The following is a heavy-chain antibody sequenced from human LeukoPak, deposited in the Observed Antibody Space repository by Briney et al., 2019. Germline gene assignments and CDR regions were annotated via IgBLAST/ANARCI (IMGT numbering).Heavy chain of an antibody. CDR2: ISAYNGNT. D-gene: IGHD6-13*01. CDR1: GYTFTSYG. J-gene: IGHJ4*02. Sequence: GASVKVSCTASGYTFTSYGISWVRQAPGQGLEWMGWISAYNGNTNYAQKLQGRVTMTTDTSTSTAYMELRSLRSDDTAVYYCARGTGYSSSWYAQTGPPNDYWGQGTLVTVSS. V-gene: IGHV1-18*01. CDR3: ARGTGYSSSWYAQTGPPNDY.